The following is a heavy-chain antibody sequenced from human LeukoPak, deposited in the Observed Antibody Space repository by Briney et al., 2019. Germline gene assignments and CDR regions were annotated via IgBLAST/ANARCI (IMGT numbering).Heavy chain of an antibody. J-gene: IGHJ4*02. V-gene: IGHV3-7*01. D-gene: IGHD6-25*01. Sequence: PGESLRLSCAASGFTFSSYWMSWVRQAPGKGLEWVANIKQDGSEKYYVDSVKGRFTISRDNAKNSLYLQMNSLRAEDTAVYYCASHMRLAAPGFWGQGTLVTVSS. CDR1: GFTFSSYW. CDR3: ASHMRLAAPGF. CDR2: IKQDGSEK.